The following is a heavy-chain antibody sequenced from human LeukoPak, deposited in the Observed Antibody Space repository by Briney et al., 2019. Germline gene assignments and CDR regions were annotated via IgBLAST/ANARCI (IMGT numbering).Heavy chain of an antibody. CDR1: GFTFSGYT. Sequence: GGSLRLSCAASGFTFSGYTLHWVRQAPGKGLEYVSAIISHGGSTHYADSVKGRFTVSRDNSKNTLYLQMDSLRAEDMAVYYCARITMGATSANFYYYFLDAWGKGTTVTVSS. CDR2: IISHGGST. J-gene: IGHJ6*03. V-gene: IGHV3-64*02. D-gene: IGHD3-3*01. CDR3: ARITMGATSANFYYYFLDA.